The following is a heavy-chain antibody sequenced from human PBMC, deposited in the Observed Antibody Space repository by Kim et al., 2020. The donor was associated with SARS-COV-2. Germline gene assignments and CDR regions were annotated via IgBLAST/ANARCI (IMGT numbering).Heavy chain of an antibody. CDR3: ARVACSSISCSTFDP. CDR2: IFYSGNT. D-gene: IGHD2-2*01. V-gene: IGHV4-59*08. J-gene: IGHJ5*02. Sequence: SETLSLTCTVSGGSISSYFWSWIRQPPGKGLEWIGNIFYSGNTNYNASLKSRVTISLNTSKNQFSLRLTSVTAADTAVYYCARVACSSISCSTFDPWGPGTLVSV. CDR1: GGSISSYF.